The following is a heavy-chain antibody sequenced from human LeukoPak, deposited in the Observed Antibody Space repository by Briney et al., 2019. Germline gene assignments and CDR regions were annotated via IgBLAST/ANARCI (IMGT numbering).Heavy chain of an antibody. Sequence: GGSLRLSCLASGFSLNSYTMNWVPEAPGKGLEWVSTISPGVSGYTWYAESVKGRFTISRDNPENSLYLQMDSLRADDTAVHYCVKDVSRRIGMDVWGQGTMVTVSS. D-gene: IGHD2/OR15-2a*01. CDR3: VKDVSRRIGMDV. CDR2: ISPGVSGYT. J-gene: IGHJ6*02. CDR1: GFSLNSYT. V-gene: IGHV3-21*06.